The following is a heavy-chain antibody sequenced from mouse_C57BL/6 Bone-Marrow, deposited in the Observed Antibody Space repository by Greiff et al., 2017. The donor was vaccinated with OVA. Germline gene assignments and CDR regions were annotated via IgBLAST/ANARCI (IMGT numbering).Heavy chain of an antibody. D-gene: IGHD1-1*01. CDR3: ARGIITTVPWFAY. CDR1: GYSITSGYD. V-gene: IGHV3-1*01. CDR2: ISYSGST. Sequence: EVKLQESGPGMVKPSQSLSLTCTVTGYSITSGYDWHWIRHFPGNKLEWMGYISYSGSTNYNPSLKSRISITHDTSKNHFFLKLNSVTTEDTATYYCARGIITTVPWFAYWGQGTLVTVSA. J-gene: IGHJ3*01.